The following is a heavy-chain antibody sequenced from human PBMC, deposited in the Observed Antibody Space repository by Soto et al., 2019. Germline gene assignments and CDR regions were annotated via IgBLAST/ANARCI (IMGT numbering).Heavy chain of an antibody. V-gene: IGHV4-61*01. CDR3: ARIGDSDTEYRADT. CDR2: MYYTGST. D-gene: IGHD1-26*01. Sequence: SETLSLTCTVSGGSVNIGSFYWSWIRQPPGKGLEWIGHMYYTGSTNYNPSLKRRVTISSGTSKNQFSLKVNSVTAADTAMYYSARIGDSDTEYRADTWGQGTLVTVSS. CDR1: GGSVNIGSFY. J-gene: IGHJ5*02.